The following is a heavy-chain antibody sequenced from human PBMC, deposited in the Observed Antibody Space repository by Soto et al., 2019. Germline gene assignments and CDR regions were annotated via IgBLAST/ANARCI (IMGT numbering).Heavy chain of an antibody. Sequence: QVQLVESGGGVVQPGRSLRLSCAASGFSCSSYGMHWVRQAPGKGLVRVAMISDDGTDEYYADSVKGRFTISRDNSKNAVYLQMNSLRAEDTAVYYCAKQESYWNDHFDYWGQGTLVTVSS. CDR2: ISDDGTDE. V-gene: IGHV3-30*18. CDR1: GFSCSSYG. D-gene: IGHD1-1*01. CDR3: AKQESYWNDHFDY. J-gene: IGHJ4*02.